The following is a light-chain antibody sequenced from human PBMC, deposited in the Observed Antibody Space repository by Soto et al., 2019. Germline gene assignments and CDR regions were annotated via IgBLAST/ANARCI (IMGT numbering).Light chain of an antibody. Sequence: DIQMTQSPSSLSASVGDRVTITCRASQSISSYVNWYQQKPGKAPKLLMYAASSLQSGVPSRFSCSASGTYFTLTINRLQPDDFATYFCQQSQITPWTFGQGTKVEIK. CDR2: AAS. CDR3: QQSQITPWT. V-gene: IGKV1-39*01. CDR1: QSISSY. J-gene: IGKJ1*01.